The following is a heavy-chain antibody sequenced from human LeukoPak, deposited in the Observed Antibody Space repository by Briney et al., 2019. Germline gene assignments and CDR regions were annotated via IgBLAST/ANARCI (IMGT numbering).Heavy chain of an antibody. CDR2: IIPIFGTA. V-gene: IGHV1-69*13. CDR3: ARDRNAASDAFDI. Sequence: SVKVSCKASGGTFSSYAISWVRQAPGQGLEWMGGIIPIFGTANYAQKFQGRVTITADESTSTAYMELSSLRSEDTAVYYCARDRNAASDAFDIWGQGTMVTVSS. J-gene: IGHJ3*02. D-gene: IGHD5-18*01. CDR1: GGTFSSYA.